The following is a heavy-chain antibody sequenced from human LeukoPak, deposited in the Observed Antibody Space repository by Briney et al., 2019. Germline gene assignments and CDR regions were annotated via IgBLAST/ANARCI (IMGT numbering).Heavy chain of an antibody. V-gene: IGHV3-21*04. J-gene: IGHJ4*02. CDR1: GFTFSSYS. D-gene: IGHD2-21*01. CDR2: ISSSSSYI. Sequence: GGSLRLSCAASGFTFSSYSMNWVRQAPGKGLEWVAAISSSSSYIYYADSVKGRFTISRDNAKNSLYLQMNSLRAEDTAVYYCAKEVRPHSRGLDYWGQGTLVTVSS. CDR3: AKEVRPHSRGLDY.